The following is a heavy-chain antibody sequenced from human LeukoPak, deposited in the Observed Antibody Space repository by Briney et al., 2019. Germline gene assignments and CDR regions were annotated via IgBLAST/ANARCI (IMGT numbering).Heavy chain of an antibody. CDR2: INAGNGNT. CDR3: ARGAGGYYLDAFDI. CDR1: GYTFTSYD. J-gene: IGHJ3*02. Sequence: ASVKVSCKASGYTFTSYDINWVRQAPGQRLEWMGWINAGNGNTKYSQKFQGRVTITRDTSASTAYMELSSLRSEDTAVYYCARGAGGYYLDAFDIWGQGTIVTVSS. D-gene: IGHD3-22*01. V-gene: IGHV1-3*01.